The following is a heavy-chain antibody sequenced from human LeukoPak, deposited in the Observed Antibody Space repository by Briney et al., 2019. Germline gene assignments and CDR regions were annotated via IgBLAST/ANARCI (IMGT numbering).Heavy chain of an antibody. CDR3: ARRYYYGYFDY. Sequence: SETLSLTCTVSGGSISSYYWSWIRQPPGKGLEWIGYIYYSGSTNYNPSLKSRVTISVDTSKNQFSLKLGSVTAADTAVYYCARRYYYGYFDYWGQGTLVTVSS. D-gene: IGHD3-10*01. J-gene: IGHJ4*02. V-gene: IGHV4-59*08. CDR1: GGSISSYY. CDR2: IYYSGST.